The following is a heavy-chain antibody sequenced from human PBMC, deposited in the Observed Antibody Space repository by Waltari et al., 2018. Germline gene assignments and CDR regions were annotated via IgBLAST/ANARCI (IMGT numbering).Heavy chain of an antibody. V-gene: IGHV1-46*04. Sequence: QVQLVQSGAEIKKPGASVKVSCKASGYTFTSSYIHWVRQAPGQGLEWMGIINPSNGSASYVQKLQGRVSMTRETSTSTVYMELSGLRSEDTAIYYCARDQYSGSYFDFWGQGTLVTVSS. D-gene: IGHD1-26*01. CDR2: INPSNGSA. J-gene: IGHJ4*02. CDR3: ARDQYSGSYFDF. CDR1: GYTFTSSY.